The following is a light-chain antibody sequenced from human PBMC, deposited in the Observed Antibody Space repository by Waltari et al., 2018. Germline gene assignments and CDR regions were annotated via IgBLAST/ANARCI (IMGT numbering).Light chain of an antibody. CDR3: QQYNNWPLT. CDR2: GPS. Sequence: EIVMTQSPTTLSVSPGERATLSCRASQSVSTNLAGYQQKPGQAPRLLIYGPSTRATGIPARFSGSGSGTEFTLTISSLQSEDFAVYYCQQYNNWPLTFGQGTKVEIK. J-gene: IGKJ1*01. V-gene: IGKV3-15*01. CDR1: QSVSTN.